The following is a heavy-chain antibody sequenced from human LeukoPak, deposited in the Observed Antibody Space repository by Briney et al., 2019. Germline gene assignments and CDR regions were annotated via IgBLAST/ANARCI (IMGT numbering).Heavy chain of an antibody. CDR1: GGSVSGYY. Sequence: SETLSLTCAVSGGSVSGYYWSWIRQPPGKGLEWIGEINHSGNTNYNPSLKSRVAMSIDTSKNQFSLKLSSVTAADTAVYYCAKGCTVTTCAWFDPWGQRTLVTVSS. CDR3: AKGCTVTTCAWFDP. J-gene: IGHJ5*02. D-gene: IGHD4-17*01. CDR2: INHSGNT. V-gene: IGHV4-34*01.